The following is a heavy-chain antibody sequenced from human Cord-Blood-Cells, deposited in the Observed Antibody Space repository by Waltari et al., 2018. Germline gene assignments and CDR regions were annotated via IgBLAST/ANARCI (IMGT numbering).Heavy chain of an antibody. D-gene: IGHD1-26*01. CDR2: IKQDGSEK. CDR3: ARWELLDY. V-gene: IGHV3-7*01. CDR1: GFPSSSYW. J-gene: IGHJ4*02. Sequence: EVQLVESGGGLVQPGGYLSLSCAAAGFPSSSYWRSWVRQAPGKGLEWVANIKQDGSEKYYVDSVKGRFTISRDNAKNSLYLQMNSLRAEDTAVYYCARWELLDYWGQGTLVTVSS.